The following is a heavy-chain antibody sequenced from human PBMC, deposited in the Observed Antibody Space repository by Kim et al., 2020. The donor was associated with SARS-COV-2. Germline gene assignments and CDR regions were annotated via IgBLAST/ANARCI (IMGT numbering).Heavy chain of an antibody. CDR3: AKDAAVVYPSEYFQH. D-gene: IGHD2-8*02. J-gene: IGHJ1*01. Sequence: DSVKGRFTISRDNSKNTLYLKMNSLRAEDTAVYYCAKDAAVVYPSEYFQHWGQGTLVTVSS. V-gene: IGHV3-23*01.